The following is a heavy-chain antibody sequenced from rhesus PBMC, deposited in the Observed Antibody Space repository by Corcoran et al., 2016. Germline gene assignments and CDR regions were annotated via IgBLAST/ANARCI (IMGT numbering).Heavy chain of an antibody. Sequence: QVQLQESGPGLLKPSETLSLTCAVSGGSISGGYGWGWIRQPPGKGLEWIGSIYSSSGNTYYNPALKSRVTISTDTSKNQFYLKLSSVTAADTAVYYCARSAGQNTYWGDSYYFDYWGQGVLVTVSS. D-gene: IGHD3-34*01. J-gene: IGHJ4*01. CDR3: ARSAGQNTYWGDSYYFDY. CDR1: GGSISGGYG. V-gene: IGHV4S7*01. CDR2: IYSSSGNT.